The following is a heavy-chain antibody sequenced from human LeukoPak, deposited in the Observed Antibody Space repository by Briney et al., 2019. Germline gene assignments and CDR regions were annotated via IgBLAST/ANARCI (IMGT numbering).Heavy chain of an antibody. V-gene: IGHV1-2*02. CDR3: ARGTGEGYTYGRYYFDY. D-gene: IGHD5-18*01. CDR1: GYTFTSYY. J-gene: IGHJ4*02. CDR2: INPNSGGT. Sequence: ASVKVSCKASGYTFTSYYMHWVRQAPGQGLEWMGWINPNSGGTNYAQKFQGRVTMTRDTSISTAYVELSRLRSDDTAVCYCARGTGEGYTYGRYYFDYWGQGTLVTASS.